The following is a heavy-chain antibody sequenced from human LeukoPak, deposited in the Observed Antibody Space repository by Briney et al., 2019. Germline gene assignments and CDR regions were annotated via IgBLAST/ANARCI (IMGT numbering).Heavy chain of an antibody. CDR3: ARGSSSSGYSHFDY. D-gene: IGHD3-22*01. CDR1: GGSFSGYY. Sequence: SETLYLTGAVYGGSFSGYYLSWIRQPPGKGLEWIGEINHSGSTNYNPSLKSRVTISVDTSKNQFSLKLSSVTAADTAVYYCARGSSSSGYSHFDYWGERWLVTVSS. J-gene: IGHJ4*02. CDR2: INHSGST. V-gene: IGHV4-34*01.